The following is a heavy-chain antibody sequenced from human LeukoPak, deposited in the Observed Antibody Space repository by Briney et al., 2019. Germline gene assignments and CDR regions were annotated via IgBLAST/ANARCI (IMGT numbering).Heavy chain of an antibody. J-gene: IGHJ3*02. CDR2: IYWDDDK. Sequence: ESGPTLVNPTQTLTLTCTFSGFSLSTSGVGVGWIRQPPGKALEWLALIYWDDDKRYSPSLKSRLTITKDTSKNQVVLTMTNMDPVDTATYYCAHSHYDFWSGYVARAFDIWGQGTMVTVSS. CDR3: AHSHYDFWSGYVARAFDI. CDR1: GFSLSTSGVG. V-gene: IGHV2-5*02. D-gene: IGHD3-3*01.